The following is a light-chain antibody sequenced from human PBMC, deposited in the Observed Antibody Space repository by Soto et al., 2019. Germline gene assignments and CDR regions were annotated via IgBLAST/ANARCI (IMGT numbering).Light chain of an antibody. CDR2: DVT. CDR3: CSYKSSSTLYV. V-gene: IGLV2-14*03. CDR1: SSDIGAYNY. J-gene: IGLJ1*01. Sequence: QSVLTQPASVSGSPGQSITISCTGTSSDIGAYNYVSWYQQHPGKAPKLIIYDVTNRPAGISSRFSASKSGNTASLTISVLQAEDXADYYCCSYKSSSTLYVFGTGTKVTVL.